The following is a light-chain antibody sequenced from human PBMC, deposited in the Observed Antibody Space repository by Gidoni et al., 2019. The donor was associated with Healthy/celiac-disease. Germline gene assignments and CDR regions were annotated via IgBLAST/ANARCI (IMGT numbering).Light chain of an antibody. CDR3: QQYNNWPLT. CDR2: GAS. V-gene: IGKV3-15*01. CDR1: QSFSSN. Sequence: EIVMPQSPATLSVSPGERATLSCRASQSFSSNLAWYQQKPGQAPRLLIYGASTRATGIPARFSGSGSGTEFTLTISSLQSEDFAVYYCQQYNNWPLTFXGXTKVEIK. J-gene: IGKJ4*01.